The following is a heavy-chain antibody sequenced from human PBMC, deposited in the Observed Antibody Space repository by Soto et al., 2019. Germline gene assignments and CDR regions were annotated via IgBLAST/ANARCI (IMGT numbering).Heavy chain of an antibody. J-gene: IGHJ6*02. CDR1: GGSITSSY. V-gene: IGHV4-59*01. CDR3: ARGEDAFFYYGLDV. CDR2: IYDTGISGYTPST. Sequence: SETLSLTCTVSGGSITSSYWSWIRRPPGKGLEWIAYIYDTGISGYTPSTSYNPSLKSRVTMSVDTSKSQFSLKLTAVTAADTAGDYCARGEDAFFYYGLDVWGQGITVTVSS.